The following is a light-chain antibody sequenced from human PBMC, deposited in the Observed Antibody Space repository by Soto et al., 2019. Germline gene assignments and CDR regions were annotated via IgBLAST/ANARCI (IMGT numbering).Light chain of an antibody. J-gene: IGLJ2*01. CDR2: EVS. CDR3: CSYAGSSTFAYVV. V-gene: IGLV2-23*02. Sequence: QSALTQPASVSGSPGQSITISCTGTSSDVGSYNLVSWYQQHPGKAPKLMIYEVSKRPSGVSNRFSGSKSGNTASLTISGLQAEDEADYYCCSYAGSSTFAYVVFGGGTKLTV. CDR1: SSDVGSYNL.